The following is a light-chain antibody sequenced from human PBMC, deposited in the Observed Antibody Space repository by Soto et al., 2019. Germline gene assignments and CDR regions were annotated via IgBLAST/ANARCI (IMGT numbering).Light chain of an antibody. CDR3: QSYDSSLSAYV. CDR1: SSNIGAGYD. CDR2: GNS. Sequence: QSVLAQPPSLSAAPGQKVTISCPGSSSNIGAGYDLHWYQQLPGTAPKLLLYGNSNRPSGVPDRFSGSKSGTSASLAITGLQAEDEADYYCQSYDSSLSAYVFGTGTKVTVL. J-gene: IGLJ1*01. V-gene: IGLV1-40*01.